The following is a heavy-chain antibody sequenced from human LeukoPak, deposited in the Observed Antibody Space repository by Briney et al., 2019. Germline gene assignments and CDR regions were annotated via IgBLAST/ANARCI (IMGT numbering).Heavy chain of an antibody. V-gene: IGHV1-8*01. J-gene: IGHJ4*02. CDR1: RYTFTSYD. CDR3: ARGRTYYDILTGYSGFDY. Sequence: ASVKVSCKASRYTFTSYDINWVRQATAQGLEWMGWMNPNSGNTGYAQKFQGRVTMTRNTSISTAYMELSSLRSEDTAVYYCARGRTYYDILTGYSGFDYWGQGTLVTVSS. D-gene: IGHD3-9*01. CDR2: MNPNSGNT.